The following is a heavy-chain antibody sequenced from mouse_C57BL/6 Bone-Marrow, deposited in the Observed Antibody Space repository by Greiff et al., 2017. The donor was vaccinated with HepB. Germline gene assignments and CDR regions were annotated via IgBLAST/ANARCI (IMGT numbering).Heavy chain of an antibody. CDR1: GYTFTSYW. Sequence: VQLQQPGAELVKPGASVKLSCKASGYTFTSYWMHWVKQRPGQGLEWIGMIHPNSGSTNYNEKFKSKATLTVDKSSSTAYMQLSSLTSEDSAVYYCARNDGYYLYAMDYWGQGTSVTVSS. D-gene: IGHD2-3*01. CDR2: IHPNSGST. V-gene: IGHV1-64*01. J-gene: IGHJ4*01. CDR3: ARNDGYYLYAMDY.